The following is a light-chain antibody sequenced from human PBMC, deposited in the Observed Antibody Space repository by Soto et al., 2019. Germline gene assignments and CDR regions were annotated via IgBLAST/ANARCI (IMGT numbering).Light chain of an antibody. CDR1: SSNIGAGYD. CDR3: QAYDSSLSGSV. V-gene: IGLV1-40*01. CDR2: GNS. J-gene: IGLJ3*02. Sequence: QPVLTQPPSVSGAPGQRVTISCTGSSSNIGAGYDVHWYQLLPGTAPKLLIYGNSNRPSGVPDRFSGSKSGTSASLAITGLQAEDEADYYCQAYDSSLSGSVFGGGTKLTVL.